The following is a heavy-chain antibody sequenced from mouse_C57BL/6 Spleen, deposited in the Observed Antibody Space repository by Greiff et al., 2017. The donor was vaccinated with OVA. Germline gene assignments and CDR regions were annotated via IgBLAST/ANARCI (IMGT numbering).Heavy chain of an antibody. Sequence: QVQLQQPGAELVRPGTSVKLSCKASGYTFTSYWMHWVKQRPGQGLEWIGVIDPSDSYTNYNQKFKGKATLTVDTSSSTAYMQLSSLTSEDSAVYYCASPRVTDYWGQGTTLTVSS. V-gene: IGHV1-59*01. CDR1: GYTFTSYW. CDR3: ASPRVTDY. CDR2: IDPSDSYT. J-gene: IGHJ2*01. D-gene: IGHD2-2*01.